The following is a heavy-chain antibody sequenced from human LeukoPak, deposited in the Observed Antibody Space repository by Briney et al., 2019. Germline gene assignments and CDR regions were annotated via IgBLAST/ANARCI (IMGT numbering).Heavy chain of an antibody. CDR3: AIYLGYCSGGSCYPDY. V-gene: IGHV4-59*08. D-gene: IGHD2-15*01. CDR2: IYYSGST. CDR1: SGSISSYY. Sequence: SETLSLTCTVSSGSISSYYWSWIRQPPGKGLEWIGYIYYSGSTNYNPSLKSRVTISVDTSKNQFSLKLSSVTAADTAVYYCAIYLGYCSGGSCYPDYWGQGTLVTVSS. J-gene: IGHJ4*02.